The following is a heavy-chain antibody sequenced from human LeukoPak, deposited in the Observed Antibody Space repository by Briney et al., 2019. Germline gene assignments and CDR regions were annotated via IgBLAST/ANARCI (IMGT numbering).Heavy chain of an antibody. CDR2: MNPNSGNI. D-gene: IGHD6-13*01. CDR1: GYTFTSYD. V-gene: IGHV1-8*01. CDR3: ARDSLGYSSSWGYYYYYYMDV. J-gene: IGHJ6*03. Sequence: ASVKVSCKASGYTFTSYDIKWVRQATGQGLEWMGWMNPNSGNIGYAQKFQGRVTMTRNTSISTAYMERSSLRSEDTAVYYCARDSLGYSSSWGYYYYYYMDVWGKGTTVTISS.